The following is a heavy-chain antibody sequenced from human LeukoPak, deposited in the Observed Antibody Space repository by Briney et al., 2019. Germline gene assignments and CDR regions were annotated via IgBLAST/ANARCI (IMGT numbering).Heavy chain of an antibody. J-gene: IGHJ4*02. V-gene: IGHV3-11*04. D-gene: IGHD4-11*01. CDR1: GSTFSDYY. Sequence: GGSLRLSCAASGSTFSDYYMSWIRQAPGKGLEWVSYISSSGSTIYYADSVKGRFTISMDNAKNSLYLQMNRLRADEDTAVYYCARDNSNLDYWGQGTLVTVSS. CDR3: ARDNSNLDY. CDR2: ISSSGSTI.